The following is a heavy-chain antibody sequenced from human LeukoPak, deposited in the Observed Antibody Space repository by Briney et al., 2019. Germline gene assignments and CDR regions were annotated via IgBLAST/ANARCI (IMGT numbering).Heavy chain of an antibody. Sequence: PSETLSLTCTVSGGSISGQYWSWIRQPPGKGLEWIGYVYYRGSTNYNPSLKSRVTISVDTSKNQFSLTLSSVTAADTAVYYCARDRIGEDYMDVWGKGTTVTVSS. CDR1: GGSISGQY. D-gene: IGHD3-10*01. CDR2: VYYRGST. J-gene: IGHJ6*03. V-gene: IGHV4-59*11. CDR3: ARDRIGEDYMDV.